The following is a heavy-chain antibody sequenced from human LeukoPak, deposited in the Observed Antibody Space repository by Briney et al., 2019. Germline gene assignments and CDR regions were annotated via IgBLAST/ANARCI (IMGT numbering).Heavy chain of an antibody. J-gene: IGHJ5*02. V-gene: IGHV1-8*01. CDR1: GYTFTSYD. CDR2: MNRNSGST. CDR3: ARVGYDFQFDP. Sequence: GSVRVSCKASGYTFTSYDMNWVRQATGQGLEWMGWMNRNSGSTGYAQKFQGRFTMTRNTSISTAYMELSSLRSEDTAVYYCARVGYDFQFDPWGQGTLVTVSS. D-gene: IGHD5-12*01.